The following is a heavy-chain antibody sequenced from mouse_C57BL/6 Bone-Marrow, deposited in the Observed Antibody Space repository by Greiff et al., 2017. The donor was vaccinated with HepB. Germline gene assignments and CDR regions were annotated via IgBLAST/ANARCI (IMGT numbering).Heavy chain of an antibody. CDR2: ISDGGSYT. CDR3: ARDRYYYGSRYYFDY. V-gene: IGHV5-4*01. Sequence: EVKLMESGGGLVKPGGSLKLSCAASGFTFSSYAMSWVRQTPEKRLEWVATISDGGSYTYYPDNVKGRFTISRDNAKNNLYLQMSHLKSEDTAMYYCARDRYYYGSRYYFDYWGQGTTLTVSS. D-gene: IGHD1-1*01. CDR1: GFTFSSYA. J-gene: IGHJ2*01.